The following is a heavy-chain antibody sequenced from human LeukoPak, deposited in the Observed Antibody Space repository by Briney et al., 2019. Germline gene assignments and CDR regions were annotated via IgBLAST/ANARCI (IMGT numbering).Heavy chain of an antibody. CDR1: GFTFSSYW. Sequence: PGGSLRLSCAASGFTFSSYWMHWVRHAPGKGLVWVSRINGDGSSTTYADSVKGRFTISRDNAKNTLYLQMNGLRAEDTAVYYRARDLVVTSAYWGQGTLVTVSS. D-gene: IGHD2-2*01. J-gene: IGHJ4*02. CDR2: INGDGSST. CDR3: ARDLVVTSAY. V-gene: IGHV3-74*01.